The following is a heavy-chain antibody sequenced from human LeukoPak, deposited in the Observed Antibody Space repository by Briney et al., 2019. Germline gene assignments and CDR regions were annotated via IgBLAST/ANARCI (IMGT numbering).Heavy chain of an antibody. Sequence: SETLSLTCTVSGGSISSGGYYWSWIRQHPGKGLEWIGYIYYSGSTYYNPSLKSRVTISVDTSKNQFSLKLSSVTAADTAVYYCARDLYYYGSGSYDAFDIXXQGXMVTVSS. CDR1: GGSISSGGYY. V-gene: IGHV4-31*03. D-gene: IGHD3-10*01. J-gene: IGHJ3*02. CDR2: IYYSGST. CDR3: ARDLYYYGSGSYDAFDI.